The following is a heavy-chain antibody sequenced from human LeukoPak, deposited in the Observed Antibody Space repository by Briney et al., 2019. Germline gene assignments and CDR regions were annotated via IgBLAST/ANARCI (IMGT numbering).Heavy chain of an antibody. Sequence: GGSLRLSCAASGFTFSSYGMHWVRQAPGKGLEWVAVIWYDGSNKYYADSVKGRFTISRDNSKNTLYLQMNSLRAEDTAVYYCARDRGAAAGTFWFDPWGQGTLVTVSP. V-gene: IGHV3-33*01. CDR2: IWYDGSNK. J-gene: IGHJ5*02. CDR1: GFTFSSYG. CDR3: ARDRGAAAGTFWFDP. D-gene: IGHD6-13*01.